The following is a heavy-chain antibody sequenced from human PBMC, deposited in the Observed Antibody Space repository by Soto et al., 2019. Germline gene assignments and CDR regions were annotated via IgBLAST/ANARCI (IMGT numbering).Heavy chain of an antibody. Sequence: ASVKVSCKVSGYTLTELSMHWVRQAPGKGLEWMGGFDPEDGETIYAQKFQGRVTMTEDTSTDTAYMELSSLRSEDTAVYYCATASPELRFLEWLYAPFDYWGQGTLVTVSS. J-gene: IGHJ4*02. CDR2: FDPEDGET. CDR1: GYTLTELS. V-gene: IGHV1-24*01. CDR3: ATASPELRFLEWLYAPFDY. D-gene: IGHD3-3*01.